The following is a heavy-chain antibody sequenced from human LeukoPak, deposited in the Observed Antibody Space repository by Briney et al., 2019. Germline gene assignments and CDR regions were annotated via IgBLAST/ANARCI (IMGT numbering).Heavy chain of an antibody. CDR1: GFTFDDHV. Sequence: PGGSLRLSCAASGFTFDDHVMHWVRQAPGKGLEWVSGISWNSGSIGYADSVMGRFTISRDNAKNSLYLQMNSLRAEDTALYYCAKGLYSSSYSWFDPWGQGTLVTVSS. CDR3: AKGLYSSSYSWFDP. CDR2: ISWNSGSI. D-gene: IGHD6-6*01. V-gene: IGHV3-9*01. J-gene: IGHJ5*02.